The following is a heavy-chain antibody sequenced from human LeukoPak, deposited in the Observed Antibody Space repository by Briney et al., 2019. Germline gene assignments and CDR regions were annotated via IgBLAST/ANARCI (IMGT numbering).Heavy chain of an antibody. Sequence: GASVKVSCKASGYAFIGYPIIWVRQAPGQGLEWMGWISTYNGDTTYAQKFQDRVSMTTDTSTGTASMELRSLRSDDTAVYYCARERDTVLAPYFDYWGQGTLVTVSP. CDR2: ISTYNGDT. CDR1: GYAFIGYP. CDR3: ARERDTVLAPYFDY. J-gene: IGHJ4*02. D-gene: IGHD3-3*01. V-gene: IGHV1-18*01.